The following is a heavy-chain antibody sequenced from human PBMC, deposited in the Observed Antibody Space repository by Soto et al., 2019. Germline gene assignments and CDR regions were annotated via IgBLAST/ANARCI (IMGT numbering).Heavy chain of an antibody. D-gene: IGHD1-1*01. CDR3: ARDFRVTTQDY. J-gene: IGHJ4*02. CDR1: GFTFSSYG. CDR2: IWYDGSNK. V-gene: IGHV3-33*01. Sequence: QVQLVESGGGVVQPGRSLRLSCAASGFTFSSYGMHWVRQAPGKGLEWVAVIWYDGSNKYYADSVKGRFTISRDNSKNTLYLQMNSLRAEDTAVYYCARDFRVTTQDYWGQGTLVTVSS.